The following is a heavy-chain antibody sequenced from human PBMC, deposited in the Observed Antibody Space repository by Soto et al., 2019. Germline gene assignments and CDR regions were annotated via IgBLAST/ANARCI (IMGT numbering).Heavy chain of an antibody. CDR2: ISYDGSNK. CDR1: GFTFSSYG. J-gene: IGHJ5*02. D-gene: IGHD4-17*01. CDR3: AKYKSYGGGFDP. V-gene: IGHV3-30*18. Sequence: PGGSLRLSCAASGFTFSSYGMHWVRQAPGKGLEWVAVISYDGSNKYYADSVKGRFTISRDNSKNTLYLQMNSLRAEDTAVYYCAKYKSYGGGFDPWGHGTLVTVSS.